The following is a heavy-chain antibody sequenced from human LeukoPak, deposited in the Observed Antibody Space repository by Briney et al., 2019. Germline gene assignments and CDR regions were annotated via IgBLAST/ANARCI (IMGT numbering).Heavy chain of an antibody. Sequence: PGGSLRLSCAASGFTFSTYGLHWVRQAPGKGLEWVALISYDGSNKYYADSLKGRFTISRDNAKNTPYLQMNSLIPEDTAVYFCAKALTSYYFDYWSQGTLVTVSS. CDR2: ISYDGSNK. CDR1: GFTFSTYG. V-gene: IGHV3-30*18. D-gene: IGHD2-21*02. J-gene: IGHJ4*02. CDR3: AKALTSYYFDY.